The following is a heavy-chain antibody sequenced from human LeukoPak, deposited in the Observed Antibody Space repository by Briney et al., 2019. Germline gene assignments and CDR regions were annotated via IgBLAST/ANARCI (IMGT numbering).Heavy chain of an antibody. V-gene: IGHV3-21*01. CDR3: ARSRSSSPYDKDLNF. J-gene: IGHJ4*02. CDR2: ISSSGNYI. Sequence: PGGSLRLSCAASGFTFNSYTMSWVREAPGKGLEWVSSISSSGNYIYHADSVKGRFTISRDDAQNSVYLQMNSLKDEDTAVYYCARSRSSSPYDKDLNFWGQGTLVIVSS. CDR1: GFTFNSYT. D-gene: IGHD3-10*01.